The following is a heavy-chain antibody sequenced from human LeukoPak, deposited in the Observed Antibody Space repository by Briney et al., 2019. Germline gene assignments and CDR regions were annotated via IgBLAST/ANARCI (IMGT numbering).Heavy chain of an antibody. J-gene: IGHJ4*02. CDR1: GYSFISYD. V-gene: IGHV1-8*01. Sequence: ASVKVSCKASGYSFISYDINWVRQAPGQGLEWLGWMNPNSGSTGYAQKFQGRVSMTRDTSISTAYMELSSLGSDDTAVYYCARNLARTGDFDYWGQGTLLTVSS. CDR2: MNPNSGST. CDR3: ARNLARTGDFDY. D-gene: IGHD5-12*01.